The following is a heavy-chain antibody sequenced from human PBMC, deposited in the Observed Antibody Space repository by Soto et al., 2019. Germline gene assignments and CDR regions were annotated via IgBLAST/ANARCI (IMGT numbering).Heavy chain of an antibody. CDR3: ARHGIQVSHDV. CDR1: GFPFSSYS. V-gene: IGHV3-48*04. CDR2: ITTSSHTI. D-gene: IGHD5-18*01. Sequence: EVQLVESGGGLVQPGGSLRLSCAASGFPFSSYSMDWVRQAPGQGLEWISYITTSSHTIYYADSVRGRFTISRDNAKNSLFLQMNSLRGEDTAVYYCARHGIQVSHDVWGQGTTVIVSS. J-gene: IGHJ6*02.